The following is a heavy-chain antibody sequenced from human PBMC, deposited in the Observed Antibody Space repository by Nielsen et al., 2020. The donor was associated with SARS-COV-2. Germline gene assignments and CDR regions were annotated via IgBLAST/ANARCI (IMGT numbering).Heavy chain of an antibody. J-gene: IGHJ6*03. D-gene: IGHD3-22*01. CDR1: GFTFSSYA. CDR3: ARDGGEYYDSSGYHPPGYMDV. Sequence: GGSLRLSCAASGFTFSSYAMHWVRQAPGKGLEWVAVISYDGSNKYYADSVKGRFTISRDNSKNTLYLQMNSLRAEDTAVYYCARDGGEYYDSSGYHPPGYMDVWGKGTTVTVSS. V-gene: IGHV3-30-3*01. CDR2: ISYDGSNK.